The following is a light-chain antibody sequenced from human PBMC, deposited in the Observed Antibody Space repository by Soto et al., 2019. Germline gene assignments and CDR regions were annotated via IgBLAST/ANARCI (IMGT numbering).Light chain of an antibody. V-gene: IGLV2-8*01. CDR3: SSYAGSNIYVV. CDR1: SSDVGGYDY. J-gene: IGLJ2*01. CDR2: EVS. Sequence: QSALTQPPSASGSPGQSVTISCTGTSSDVGGYDYVSWYQQHPGKAPKLLFYEVSKRPSGVPDRFSGSKSGNTASLTVSGLQAEDEADYYCSSYAGSNIYVVFGGGTKLTVL.